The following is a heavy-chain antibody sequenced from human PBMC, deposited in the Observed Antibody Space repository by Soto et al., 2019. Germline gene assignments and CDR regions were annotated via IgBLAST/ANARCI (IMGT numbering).Heavy chain of an antibody. CDR1: GFTFSSYA. CDR3: ARDGEQLYYFDY. J-gene: IGHJ4*02. Sequence: GGSLRLSCAASGFTFSSYAMHWVRQAPGKGLEWVAVISHDGSNKYYADSVKGRFTISRDNSKNTLYPQMNSLRAEDTAVYYCARDGEQLYYFDYWGQGTLVTVSS. D-gene: IGHD6-6*01. CDR2: ISHDGSNK. V-gene: IGHV3-30-3*01.